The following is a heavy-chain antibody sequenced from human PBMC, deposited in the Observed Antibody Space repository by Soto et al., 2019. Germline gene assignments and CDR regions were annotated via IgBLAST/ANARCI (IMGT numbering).Heavy chain of an antibody. Sequence: PGGSLRLSCAASGFTFSSYWMHWVRQAPGKGLVWVSRINSDGSSTSYADSVKGRFTISRDNAKNTLYLQMNSLRAEDTAVYYCARENVLLWFGELLGPPYYYYGMDVWGQGTTVTVSS. CDR1: GFTFSSYW. CDR2: INSDGSST. CDR3: ARENVLLWFGELLGPPYYYYGMDV. J-gene: IGHJ6*02. V-gene: IGHV3-74*01. D-gene: IGHD3-10*01.